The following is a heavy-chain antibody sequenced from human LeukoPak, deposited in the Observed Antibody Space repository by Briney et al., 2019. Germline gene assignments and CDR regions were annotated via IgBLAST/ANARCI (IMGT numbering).Heavy chain of an antibody. CDR1: GFAVSKNY. CDR2: IYADYKT. J-gene: IGHJ5*02. D-gene: IGHD3-10*01. CDR3: AKDRGVFDP. V-gene: IGHV3-66*01. Sequence: HAGGSLRLSCAASGFAVSKNYMGWVRQAPGKGLNWVSVIYADYKTYYVDSVKGRFTISRDNSKNTLYLQMNSLRVEDTAVYYCAKDRGVFDPWGQGTLVTVSS.